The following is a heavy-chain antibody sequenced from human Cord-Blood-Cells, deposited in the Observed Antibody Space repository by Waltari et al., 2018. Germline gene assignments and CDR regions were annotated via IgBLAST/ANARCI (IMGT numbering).Heavy chain of an antibody. V-gene: IGHV3-30*18. Sequence: QVQLVESGGGVVQPGRSLRLSCAASGFTFSSYGMHWVRQAPGKGLEGVGWVEVISYDGSKKYYADSVKGRFTISRDNSKNTLYLQMNSLRAEDTAVYYCAKDVSSRGDYSNYFDYWGQGTLVTVSS. CDR2: ISYDGSKK. D-gene: IGHD4-4*01. CDR3: AKDVSSRGDYSNYFDY. CDR1: GFTFSSYG. J-gene: IGHJ4*02.